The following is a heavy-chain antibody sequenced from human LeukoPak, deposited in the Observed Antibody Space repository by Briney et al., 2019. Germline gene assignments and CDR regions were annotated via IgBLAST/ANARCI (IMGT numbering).Heavy chain of an antibody. CDR3: AKGGYCSGGSCYFDY. CDR1: GFTFDDYA. J-gene: IGHJ4*02. V-gene: IGHV3-9*01. D-gene: IGHD2-15*01. CDR2: ISWNSGSI. Sequence: PGRSLRLSCAASGFTFDDYAMHWVRQAPGKGLEWVSGISWNSGSIGYADSVKGRFTISRDNAKNSLYLQMNRLRAEDTALYYCAKGGYCSGGSCYFDYWGQGTLVTVSS.